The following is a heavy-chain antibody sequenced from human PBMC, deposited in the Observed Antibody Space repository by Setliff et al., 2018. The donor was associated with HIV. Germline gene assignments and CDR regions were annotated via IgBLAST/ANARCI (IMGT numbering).Heavy chain of an antibody. V-gene: IGHV3-21*01. D-gene: IGHD6-13*01. J-gene: IGHJ6*03. CDR2: ITVGRATYM. CDR1: GFTFSNAW. Sequence: GGSLRLSCVASGFTFSNAWMTWVRQSPGKGLEWVSSITVGRATYMYYADSMKGRFTISRDNAKNSLYLQISSLRAEDTAVYYCARTPIAAAANYYYYYMDVWGKGTAVTVSS. CDR3: ARTPIAAAANYYYYYMDV.